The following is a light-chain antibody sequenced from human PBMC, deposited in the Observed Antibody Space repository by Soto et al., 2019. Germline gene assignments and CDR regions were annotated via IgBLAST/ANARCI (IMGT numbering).Light chain of an antibody. V-gene: IGKV3-11*01. CDR2: DAP. CDR3: QQRDIWPWT. J-gene: IGKJ1*01. Sequence: EIGMRQAPATLSVSTGESATLSCRASQTVSSNLAWYQQKPGQAPRLLIYDAPDRAKDIPARFRGSGSGTDFTLTISSLEPEDFAVYYCQQRDIWPWTFGQGTKVDIK. CDR1: QTVSSN.